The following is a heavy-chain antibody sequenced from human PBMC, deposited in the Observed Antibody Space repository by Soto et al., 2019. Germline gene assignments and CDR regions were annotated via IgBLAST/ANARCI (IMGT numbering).Heavy chain of an antibody. Sequence: VEFRRLACGACGFTFRRYGMHWVRQAPGKGLEGVAVISYDGSNKYYADPVKGRFAISREKSKPTLYLQMNSLRAEDTDVYYSAKDQNYYASRGYSHVYWGPGT. CDR1: GFTFRRYG. J-gene: IGHJ4*02. D-gene: IGHD3-22*01. CDR3: AKDQNYYASRGYSHVY. CDR2: ISYDGSNK. V-gene: IGHV3-30*18.